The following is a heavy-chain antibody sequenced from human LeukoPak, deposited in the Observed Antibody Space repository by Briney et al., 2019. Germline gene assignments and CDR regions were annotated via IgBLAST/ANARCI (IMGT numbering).Heavy chain of an antibody. V-gene: IGHV4-61*08. J-gene: IGHJ5*02. CDR1: GGSISSGGYY. D-gene: IGHD6-19*01. Sequence: PSQTLSLTCTVSGGSISSGGYYWSWIRQPPGKGLEWIGYIYYSGSTNYNPSLKSRVTISVDTSKNQFSLKLSSVTAADTAVYYCARAHSSGWSRSRFDPWGQGTLVTVSS. CDR2: IYYSGST. CDR3: ARAHSSGWSRSRFDP.